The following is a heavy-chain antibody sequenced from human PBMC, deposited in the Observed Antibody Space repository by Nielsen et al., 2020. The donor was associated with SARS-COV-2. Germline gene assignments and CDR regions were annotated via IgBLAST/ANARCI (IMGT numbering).Heavy chain of an antibody. J-gene: IGHJ4*02. D-gene: IGHD4-23*01. CDR1: GFTFSSYA. V-gene: IGHV3-23*01. CDR3: TKVGYRGGPPSEYFDY. Sequence: GESLKISCAASGFTFSSYAMTWVRQAPGKGLEWVASIHYSSGNTYYADSVKGRFTISRDNSKNTLYLEMNSLRAEDTALYYCTKVGYRGGPPSEYFDYWGQGTLVTVSS. CDR2: IHYSSGNT.